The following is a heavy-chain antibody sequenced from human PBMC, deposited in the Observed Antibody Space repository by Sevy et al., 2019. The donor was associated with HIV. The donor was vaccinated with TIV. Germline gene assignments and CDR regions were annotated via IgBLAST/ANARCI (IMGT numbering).Heavy chain of an antibody. CDR3: ARDRRNYGGQYFDY. D-gene: IGHD1-7*01. V-gene: IGHV3-11*06. CDR2: MSSGTSYT. Sequence: GGSLRLSCAASGFTFSDYYMSWIRQAPGKGLEWVSYMSSGTSYTNYADSVKGGFTISRDNAKNSLYLQMNSLGAEDTAVYYCARDRRNYGGQYFDYWGQGTLVTVSS. J-gene: IGHJ4*02. CDR1: GFTFSDYY.